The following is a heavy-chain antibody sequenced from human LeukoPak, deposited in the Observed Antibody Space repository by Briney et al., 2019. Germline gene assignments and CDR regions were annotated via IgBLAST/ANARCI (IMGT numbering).Heavy chain of an antibody. CDR1: GYTFSSYW. D-gene: IGHD1-7*01. V-gene: IGHV5-51*01. Sequence: GASLKISCKGSGYTFSSYWIGWVRQMPGKGLEWMGIIYPGDSETRYSPSFQGQVTISADKSTTTAYLQWSSLKASDTAMYYCARFCNWNYYFEYWGQGTLVTVSS. CDR2: IYPGDSET. J-gene: IGHJ4*02. CDR3: ARFCNWNYYFEY.